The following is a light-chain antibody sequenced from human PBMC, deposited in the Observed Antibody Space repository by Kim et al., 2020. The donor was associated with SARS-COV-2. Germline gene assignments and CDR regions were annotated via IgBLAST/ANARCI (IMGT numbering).Light chain of an antibody. CDR1: KLGDKY. V-gene: IGLV3-1*01. CDR3: QAWDSSTEV. CDR2: QDN. J-gene: IGLJ1*01. Sequence: SVSPGLTASITCSGDKLGDKYACWYQQKPGQSPVLVIYQDNKRPSGIPERFSGSNSGNTATLTISGTQAMDEADYYCQAWDSSTEVFGAGTKVTVL.